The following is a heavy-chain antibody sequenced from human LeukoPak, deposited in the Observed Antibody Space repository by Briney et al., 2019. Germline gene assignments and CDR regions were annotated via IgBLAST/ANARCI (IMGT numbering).Heavy chain of an antibody. D-gene: IGHD1-26*01. V-gene: IGHV3-21*01. CDR2: ITYDADII. CDR3: ARDLSPSERAFDI. Sequence: GGPLRLSCAASGFRLSDYHVNWVRQAPGKGLEWVSFITYDADIITYGDSVRGRFTISRDNARQSVHLQMNSLRAEDTAVYYCARDLSPSERAFDIWGQGTLVTVSS. J-gene: IGHJ3*02. CDR1: GFRLSDYH.